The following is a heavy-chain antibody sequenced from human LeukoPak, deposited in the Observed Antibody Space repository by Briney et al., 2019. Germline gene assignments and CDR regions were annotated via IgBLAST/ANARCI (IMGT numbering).Heavy chain of an antibody. CDR3: AKGGPPTGASPRPWDFNY. V-gene: IGHV3-30*18. CDR1: RFAFSTYG. D-gene: IGHD1-26*01. J-gene: IGHJ4*02. CDR2: ISYDGSNK. Sequence: GGSLRLSCAASRFAFSTYGMHWVRQAPGKGLEWVAVISYDGSNKYYADSVKGRFTISRDNSKNTLYQQMNSLRVEDTAVYYCAKGGPPTGASPRPWDFNYWGQGTLVTVSS.